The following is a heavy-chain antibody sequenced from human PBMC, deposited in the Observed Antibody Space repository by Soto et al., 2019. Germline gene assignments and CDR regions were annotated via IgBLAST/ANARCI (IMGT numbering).Heavy chain of an antibody. Sequence: SETLSLTCTVSGGSVSSDSYYWSWIRQPPGKGLEWIGYIYYSGSTNYNPSLKSRVTISVDTSKNQFSLKLSSVTAADTAVYYCAIGEGAAEGMDVWGQGTTVTASS. D-gene: IGHD2-15*01. V-gene: IGHV4-61*01. CDR1: GGSVSSDSYY. J-gene: IGHJ6*02. CDR3: AIGEGAAEGMDV. CDR2: IYYSGST.